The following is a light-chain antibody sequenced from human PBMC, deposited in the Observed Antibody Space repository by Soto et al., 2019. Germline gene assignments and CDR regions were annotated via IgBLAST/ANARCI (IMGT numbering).Light chain of an antibody. CDR2: DAA. CDR3: QKSVT. Sequence: EIVLTQSPVTLSVSPGERATLSCRASQSVSNFLAWYQQKPGQAPRLLIYDAAKRATGIPARFSGSGSGTDFTLTISSLEPEDSAVYYCQKSVTFGQGTKLEIK. V-gene: IGKV3-11*01. CDR1: QSVSNF. J-gene: IGKJ2*01.